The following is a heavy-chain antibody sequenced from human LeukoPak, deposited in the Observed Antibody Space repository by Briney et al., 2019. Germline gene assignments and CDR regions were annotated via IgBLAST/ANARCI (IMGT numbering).Heavy chain of an antibody. Sequence: VASVKVSCKVSGYTLTELSMHWVRQAPGKGLEWMGGFDPEDGETIYAQKFQGRVTMTEDTSTDTAYMELSSLRSEDAAVYYCARYYGGNSGVDYWGQGTLVTVSS. V-gene: IGHV1-24*01. D-gene: IGHD4-23*01. CDR2: FDPEDGET. CDR3: ARYYGGNSGVDY. J-gene: IGHJ4*02. CDR1: GYTLTELS.